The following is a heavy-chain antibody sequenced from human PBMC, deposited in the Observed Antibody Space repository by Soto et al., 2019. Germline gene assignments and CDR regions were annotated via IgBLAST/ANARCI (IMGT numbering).Heavy chain of an antibody. CDR2: INPNSGGT. Sequence: GASVKVSCKASGYTFTGYYMHWVRQAPGQGLEWMGWINPNSGGTNYAQKYQGWVTMTRDTSISTAYMELSRLRSDDTAVYYCATDSSGYAFDYWGQGTLVTVSS. CDR3: ATDSSGYAFDY. V-gene: IGHV1-2*04. J-gene: IGHJ4*02. D-gene: IGHD3-22*01. CDR1: GYTFTGYY.